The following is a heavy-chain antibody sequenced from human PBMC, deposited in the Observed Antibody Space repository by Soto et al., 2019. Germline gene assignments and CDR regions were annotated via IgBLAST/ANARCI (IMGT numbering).Heavy chain of an antibody. D-gene: IGHD5-18*01. CDR2: IYYSGST. J-gene: IGHJ6*02. CDR1: GGSISSYY. V-gene: IGHV4-59*01. CDR3: ATSEGYSYGYYYYYGMDV. Sequence: SETLSLTCTVSGGSISSYYWSWIRQPPGKGLEWIGYIYYSGSTNYNPSLKSRVTISVDTSKNQFSLKLSSVTAAGTAVYYCATSEGYSYGYYYYYGMDVWGQGTTVTVSS.